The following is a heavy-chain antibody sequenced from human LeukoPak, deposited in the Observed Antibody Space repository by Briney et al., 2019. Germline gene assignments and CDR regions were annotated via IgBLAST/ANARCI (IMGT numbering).Heavy chain of an antibody. CDR1: GGSISSSNW. V-gene: IGHV4-4*02. CDR2: IYHSGST. CDR3: AREAAAGLGIDY. Sequence: PSGTLSLTCAVSGGSISSSNWWSWVRQPPGKGLEWIGEIYHSGSTNYNPSLKSRVTISVDTSKNQFSLKLSSVTAADTAVYYCAREAAAGLGIDYWGQGTLVTVSS. D-gene: IGHD6-13*01. J-gene: IGHJ4*02.